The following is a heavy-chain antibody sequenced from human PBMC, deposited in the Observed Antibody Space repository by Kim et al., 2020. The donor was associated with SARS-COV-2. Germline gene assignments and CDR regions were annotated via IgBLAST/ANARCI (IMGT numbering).Heavy chain of an antibody. D-gene: IGHD6-19*01. CDR3: ARVSVWKWLVPDYFDY. J-gene: IGHJ4*02. CDR1: GGSFSGYY. V-gene: IGHV4-34*01. CDR2: INHSGST. Sequence: SETLSLTGAVYGGSFSGYYWSWIRQPPGKGLEWIGEINHSGSTNYNPSLKSRVTISVDTSKNQFSLKLSSVTAADTAVYYCARVSVWKWLVPDYFDYWGQGTLVTVSS.